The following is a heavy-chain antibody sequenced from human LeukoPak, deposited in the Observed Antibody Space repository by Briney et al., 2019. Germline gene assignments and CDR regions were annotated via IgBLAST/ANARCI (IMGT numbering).Heavy chain of an antibody. CDR2: INHSGST. D-gene: IGHD6-13*01. CDR3: ARHHSLVYFDY. CDR1: GGSFSGYS. J-gene: IGHJ4*02. Sequence: AETLSLTCAVYGGSFSGYSWTWIRQPPGKGLEWIGEINHSGSTNYNPSLKSRVTISVDTSKNQFSLKLSSVTAADTAVYYCARHHSLVYFDYWGQGTLVTVSS. V-gene: IGHV4-34*01.